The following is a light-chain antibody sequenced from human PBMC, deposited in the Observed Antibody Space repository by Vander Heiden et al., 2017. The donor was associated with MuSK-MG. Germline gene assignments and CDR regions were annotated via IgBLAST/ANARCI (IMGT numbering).Light chain of an antibody. CDR1: LSLLHTNGKTY. V-gene: IGKV2-28*01. J-gene: IGKJ2*01. CDR2: LGS. Sequence: DIVMTQSPLSLPVTPGESASISCRSSLSLLHTNGKTYLDWYLQKPGQSPQLVIYLGSNRASGVPDRFSGSGSGSDFTLKISRVEAEDVGVYYCRQALQTPYTFGQGTKLEIK. CDR3: RQALQTPYT.